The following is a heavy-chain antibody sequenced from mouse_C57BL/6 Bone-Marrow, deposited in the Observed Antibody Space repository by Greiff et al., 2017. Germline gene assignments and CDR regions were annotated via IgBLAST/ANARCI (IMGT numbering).Heavy chain of an antibody. CDR1: GFTFSSYA. CDR2: ISAGGSYT. V-gene: IGHV5-4*01. D-gene: IGHD2-1*01. CDR3: AREGVNYLLDW. J-gene: IGHJ2*01. Sequence: EVQRVESGGGLVTPGESLKISCAASGFTFSSYAMSWVRQTPEKGLEWVATISAGGSYTYYPDNVKSRFTISRDNAKNDLYLQMSHLTAEDTAMYYCAREGVNYLLDWWGQGTTLTVSS.